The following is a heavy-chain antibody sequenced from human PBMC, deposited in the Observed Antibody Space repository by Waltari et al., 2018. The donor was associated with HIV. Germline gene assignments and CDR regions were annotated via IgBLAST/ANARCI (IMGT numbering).Heavy chain of an antibody. J-gene: IGHJ3*02. CDR1: DGSVSSGSHY. CDR3: VRKYDSDAFDI. Sequence: QVQLQESDPGLVKPSETLSLTCTVSDGSVSSGSHYWSWIRQPPGKGLEWIGYIYYSGRTNYNPSLKSRVTISVDTSKNQFSLKLSSVTAADTAVYYCVRKYDSDAFDIWGQGTMVTVSS. D-gene: IGHD3-16*01. V-gene: IGHV4-61*01. CDR2: IYYSGRT.